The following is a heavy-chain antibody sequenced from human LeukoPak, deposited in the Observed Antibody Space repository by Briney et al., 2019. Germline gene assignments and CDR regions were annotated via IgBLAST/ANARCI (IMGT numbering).Heavy chain of an antibody. D-gene: IGHD3-3*01. V-gene: IGHV4-39*07. CDR3: ARGWSGYYYYFDY. Sequence: SETLSLTCTVSGGSMNINNYYWAWIRQSPGKGLEWLGSIYYTGTTYYNPSLDHRVTISVDTSKNQFSLRLSFVTAADTAVYYCARGWSGYYYYFDYWGQGTLVTVSS. CDR1: GGSMNINNYY. J-gene: IGHJ4*02. CDR2: IYYTGTT.